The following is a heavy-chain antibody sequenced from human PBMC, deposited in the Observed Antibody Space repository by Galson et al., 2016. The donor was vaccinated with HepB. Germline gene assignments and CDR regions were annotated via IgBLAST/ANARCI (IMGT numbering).Heavy chain of an antibody. J-gene: IGHJ4*02. D-gene: IGHD6-25*01. CDR1: GGSVNSSNFY. V-gene: IGHV4-39*01. CDR2: FFYDGRT. Sequence: ETLSLTCTVSGGSVNSSNFYWAWIRQPPGKGLEWIGSFFYDGRTYYKPSLQSRVAISADISKNQFSLKLTSVTASDTAIYFCARVSVRYFDYWGQGTLVTVSS. CDR3: ARVSVRYFDY.